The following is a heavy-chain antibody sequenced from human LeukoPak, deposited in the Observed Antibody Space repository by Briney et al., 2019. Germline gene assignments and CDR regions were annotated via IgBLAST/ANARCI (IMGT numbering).Heavy chain of an antibody. CDR2: INPKRGGT. CDR1: GYTFTGYY. J-gene: IGHJ6*03. CDR3: AREVGGSLYMGV. V-gene: IGHV1-2*02. Sequence: GASVKVSCKASGYTFTGYYIHWVRQAPGQGLEWMGWINPKRGGTNYAQKFQGRVAMTRDTSISTAYMELSRLRSDDTAVYYCAREVGGSLYMGVWGKGTTVTVSS. D-gene: IGHD4-23*01.